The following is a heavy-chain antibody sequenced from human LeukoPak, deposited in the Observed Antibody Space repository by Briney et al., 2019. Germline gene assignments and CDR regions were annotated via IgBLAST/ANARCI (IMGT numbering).Heavy chain of an antibody. V-gene: IGHV3-7*01. J-gene: IGHJ4*02. CDR1: GFTFSDYW. CDR3: ARWLELMRNFDW. Sequence: PGGSLRLSCVGSGFTFSDYWMSWVRQAPGKGLEWVANIKQDGSEKDYVDDLKGRFTISRDNAKNSLYLQMNSLRAEDTAVYYCARWLELMRNFDWWGQGTLVTVSS. CDR2: IKQDGSEK. D-gene: IGHD5-24*01.